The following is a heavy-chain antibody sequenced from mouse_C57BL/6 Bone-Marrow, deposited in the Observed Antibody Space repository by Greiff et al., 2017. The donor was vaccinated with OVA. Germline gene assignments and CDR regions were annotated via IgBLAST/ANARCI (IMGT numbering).Heavy chain of an antibody. J-gene: IGHJ3*01. V-gene: IGHV1-81*01. CDR2: IYPRSGNT. CDR1: GYTFTSYG. D-gene: IGHD1-1*01. Sequence: QVQLKESGAELARPGASVKLSCKASGYTFTSYGISWVKQRTGQGLEWIGEIYPRSGNTYYNEKFKGKATLTADKSSSTAYMELRSLTSEDSAVYVCARGDYGSSDWFAYWGQGTLVTVSA. CDR3: ARGDYGSSDWFAY.